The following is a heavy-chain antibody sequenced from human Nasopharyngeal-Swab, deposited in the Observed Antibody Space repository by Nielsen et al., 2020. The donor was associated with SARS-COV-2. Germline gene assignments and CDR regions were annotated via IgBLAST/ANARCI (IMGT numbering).Heavy chain of an antibody. D-gene: IGHD5-12*01. CDR1: GSSFTSYW. CDR2: IYPGDSDT. J-gene: IGHJ3*02. Sequence: GGSLRLSCKGSGSSFTSYWIGWVRQMPGKGLEWMGIIYPGDSDTRYSPSFQGQVTISADKSISTAYLQWSSLKASDTAMYYCARQLRSRTNDAFDIWGQGTMVTVSS. V-gene: IGHV5-51*01. CDR3: ARQLRSRTNDAFDI.